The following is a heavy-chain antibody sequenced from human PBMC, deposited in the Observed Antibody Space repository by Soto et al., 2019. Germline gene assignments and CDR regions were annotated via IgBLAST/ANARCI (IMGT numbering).Heavy chain of an antibody. V-gene: IGHV3-73*01. CDR3: TVRGAPAQFAP. CDR2: IRSKANNYAT. J-gene: IGHJ5*02. D-gene: IGHD3-10*01. CDR1: GFSLSGSA. Sequence: GGSLRLSCAASGFSLSGSAMHWVRQASGKGLEWVGRIRSKANNYATTYAASLEGRFTISTDDSKNTAYLQMNSLKTEDTAVYYCTVRGAPAQFAPWGQGTLVTVSS.